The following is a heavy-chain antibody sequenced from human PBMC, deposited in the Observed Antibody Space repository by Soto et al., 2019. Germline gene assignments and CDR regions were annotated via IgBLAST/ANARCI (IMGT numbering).Heavy chain of an antibody. J-gene: IGHJ4*02. Sequence: SVKVSCKASGGTFSSYAISWVRQAPGQGLEWMGGIIPIFGTANYAQKFQGRVTITADESTSTAYMELSSLRSEDTAVYYCARGAANIAAAGSGNFEYWGQGTLVTVSS. V-gene: IGHV1-69*13. D-gene: IGHD6-13*01. CDR2: IIPIFGTA. CDR1: GGTFSSYA. CDR3: ARGAANIAAAGSGNFEY.